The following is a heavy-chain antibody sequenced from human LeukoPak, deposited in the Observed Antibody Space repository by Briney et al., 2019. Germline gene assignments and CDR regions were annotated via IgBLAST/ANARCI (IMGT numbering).Heavy chain of an antibody. Sequence: GGSLRLSCAASGFTFSSYSMNWVRQAPGKGLEWVSSISGSSSYIYYADSVKGRFTISRDNAKNSLYLQMNSLRAEDTAVYYCARDHYGDSDYWGQGTLVTVSS. J-gene: IGHJ4*02. V-gene: IGHV3-21*01. CDR3: ARDHYGDSDY. CDR1: GFTFSSYS. CDR2: ISGSSSYI. D-gene: IGHD4-17*01.